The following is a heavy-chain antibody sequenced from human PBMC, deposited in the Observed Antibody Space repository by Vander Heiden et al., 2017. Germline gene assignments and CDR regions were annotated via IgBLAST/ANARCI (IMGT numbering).Heavy chain of an antibody. D-gene: IGHD3-22*01. CDR2: ISWNSGSI. CDR1: GFTFDDYA. J-gene: IGHJ4*02. V-gene: IGHV3-9*01. CDR3: AKAYYDSSGYYYDY. Sequence: EVQLVESGGGLLQPGRSLRLSCAASGFTFDDYAMHWVRQAPGKGLEWVSGISWNSGSIGYADSVKGRFTISRDNAKNSLYLQMNSLRAEDTALYYCAKAYYDSSGYYYDYWGQGTLVTVSS.